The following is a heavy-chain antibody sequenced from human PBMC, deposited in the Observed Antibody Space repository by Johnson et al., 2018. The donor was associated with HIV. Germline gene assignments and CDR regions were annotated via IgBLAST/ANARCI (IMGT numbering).Heavy chain of an antibody. Sequence: VLLVESGGGLVPPGGSLRLSCAASGFTFSSYWMSWVRQAPGKGLEWVANIKQDGSEKYYVDSVKGRFTISRDNAKNSLYLQMNSLRAEDTAVYYCARGGAWEVRPGAFDIWGQGTMVTVSS. D-gene: IGHD1-26*01. CDR2: IKQDGSEK. CDR3: ARGGAWEVRPGAFDI. V-gene: IGHV3-7*05. CDR1: GFTFSSYW. J-gene: IGHJ3*02.